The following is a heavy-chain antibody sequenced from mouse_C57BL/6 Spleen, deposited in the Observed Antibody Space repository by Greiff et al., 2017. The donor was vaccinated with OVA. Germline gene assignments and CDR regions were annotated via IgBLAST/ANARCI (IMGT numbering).Heavy chain of an antibody. CDR3: AGIYYYGTWYFDV. V-gene: IGHV1-66*01. Sequence: QVQLQQSGPELVKPGASVKISCKASGYSFTSYYIHWVKQRPGQGLEWIGWIYPGSGNTKYNEKFKGKATLTADTSSSTAYMQLSSLTSEDSAVYYCAGIYYYGTWYFDVWGTGTTVTVSS. J-gene: IGHJ1*03. CDR2: IYPGSGNT. CDR1: GYSFTSYY. D-gene: IGHD1-1*01.